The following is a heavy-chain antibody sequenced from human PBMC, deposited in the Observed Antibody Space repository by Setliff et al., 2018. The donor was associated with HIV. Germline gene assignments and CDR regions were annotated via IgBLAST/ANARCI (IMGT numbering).Heavy chain of an antibody. J-gene: IGHJ3*01. Sequence: GVLRLSCAASGFRFGDTAMGWVRQAPGKGLEWIGFIRSKIFGGTPEYGASVQGRFTISRDDSKSIAYLQLNSLKTEDTAVYYCTRMPNESGSYDAFDVWGQGTMVTVSS. CDR3: TRMPNESGSYDAFDV. D-gene: IGHD1-26*01. CDR1: GFRFGDTA. CDR2: IRSKIFGGTP. V-gene: IGHV3-49*04.